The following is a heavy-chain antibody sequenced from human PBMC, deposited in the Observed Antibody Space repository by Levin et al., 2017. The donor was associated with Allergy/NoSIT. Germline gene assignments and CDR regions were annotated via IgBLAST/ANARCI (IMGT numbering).Heavy chain of an antibody. CDR3: ARDLSVAGGIPFDY. V-gene: IGHV1-2*02. D-gene: IGHD6-19*01. J-gene: IGHJ4*02. CDR1: GYTFTAYY. CDR2: INPTSGDT. Sequence: ASVKVSCLASGYTFTAYYIHWVRQAPGQGLEWMGWINPTSGDTNYAQMFRGRVTMTRDTSISTAYMELTRLRSDDTAVYYCARDLSVAGGIPFDYWGQGTLVTVSS.